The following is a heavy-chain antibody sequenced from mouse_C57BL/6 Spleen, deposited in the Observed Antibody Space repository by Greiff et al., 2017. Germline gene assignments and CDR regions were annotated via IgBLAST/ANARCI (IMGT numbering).Heavy chain of an antibody. CDR1: GFTFSSYA. J-gene: IGHJ2*01. D-gene: IGHD3-3*01. Sequence: EVKLVESGGGLVKPGGSLKLSCAASGFTFSSYAMSWVRQTPEKRLEWVATISDGGSYTYYPDNVKGRFTISRDNAKNNLYLQMSHLTSEDTAMYYCARDRTGESFDYWGQGTTLTVSS. CDR2: ISDGGSYT. CDR3: ARDRTGESFDY. V-gene: IGHV5-4*01.